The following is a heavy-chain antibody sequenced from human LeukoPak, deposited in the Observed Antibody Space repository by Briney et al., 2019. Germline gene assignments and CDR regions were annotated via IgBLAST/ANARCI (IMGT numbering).Heavy chain of an antibody. CDR1: GFTFSSYA. D-gene: IGHD6-13*01. CDR3: AKGPAAAGSGGY. J-gene: IGHJ4*02. V-gene: IGHV3-30-3*01. CDR2: ISYDGSNK. Sequence: GGSLRLSCAASGFTFSSYAMHWVRQAPGKGLEWVAVISYDGSNKYYADSVKGRFTISRDNSKNTLYLQMNSLRAEDTAVYYCAKGPAAAGSGGYWGQGTLVTVSS.